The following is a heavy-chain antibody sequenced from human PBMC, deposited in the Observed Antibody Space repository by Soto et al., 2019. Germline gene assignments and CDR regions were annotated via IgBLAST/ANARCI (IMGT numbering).Heavy chain of an antibody. CDR1: GFSLNTLGVS. CDR3: AHSHADFDWLLYYFDY. J-gene: IGHJ4*02. D-gene: IGHD3-9*01. CDR2: IYGDDDK. V-gene: IGHV2-5*02. Sequence: QITLKESGPTLVKPTQTLTLTCTFSGFSLNTLGVSVGWIRQPPGKGLEWLALIYGDDDKRFNPSLKSRLTITKATSKKQVVLTMTNVDPEDTGTYFCAHSHADFDWLLYYFDYWGPGTLVTVSS.